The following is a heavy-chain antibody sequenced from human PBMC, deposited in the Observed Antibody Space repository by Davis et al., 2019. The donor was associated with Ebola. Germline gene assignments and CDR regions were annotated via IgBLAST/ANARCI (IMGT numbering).Heavy chain of an antibody. V-gene: IGHV3-53*01. D-gene: IGHD6-19*01. Sequence: PGGSLRLSCAASGFIVSDNYMSWVRQAPGKGLEWVSGIYGGDTHYADSVKGRFTISRDISKNTLHLQMNSLRAEDTAVYYCARDLRLAVARLGYFQHWGQGTLVTVSS. CDR3: ARDLRLAVARLGYFQH. CDR2: IYGGDT. CDR1: GFIVSDNY. J-gene: IGHJ1*01.